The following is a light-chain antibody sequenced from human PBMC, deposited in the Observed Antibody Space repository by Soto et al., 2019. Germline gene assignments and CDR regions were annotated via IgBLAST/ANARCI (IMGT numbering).Light chain of an antibody. CDR2: GNS. J-gene: IGLJ1*01. V-gene: IGLV1-40*01. CDR3: QSYDSSLSGYV. CDR1: SSNIGAGYD. Sequence: QSVLTQPPSVTGAPGQRGTISCTGSSSNIGAGYDVHWCQQLPGTAPKLLIYGNSNRPSGVPDRFSGSTSGTSASLAITGLQAEDEAYYYCQSYDSSLSGYVFGTGTKVTVL.